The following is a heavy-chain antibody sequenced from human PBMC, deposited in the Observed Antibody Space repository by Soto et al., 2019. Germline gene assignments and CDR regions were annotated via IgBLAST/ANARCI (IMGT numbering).Heavy chain of an antibody. J-gene: IGHJ5*02. D-gene: IGHD3-10*01. Sequence: EVQLLESGGGLVQPGGSLRLSCVASGFTFKNFAVSWVRQAPGKGMEWVLAIGGSGSSANYADSVKGRFTVSRDDSKSTLYLQMSGLRVDDTALYYCAKDAVAYNGEWDWFDLWGQGTLVTVSS. V-gene: IGHV3-23*01. CDR1: GFTFKNFA. CDR3: AKDAVAYNGEWDWFDL. CDR2: IGGSGSSA.